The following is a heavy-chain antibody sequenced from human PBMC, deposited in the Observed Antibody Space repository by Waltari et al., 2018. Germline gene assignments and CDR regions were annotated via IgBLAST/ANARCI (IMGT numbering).Heavy chain of an antibody. CDR1: GYTFTDYY. Sequence: QVQLVQSGAEVKKPGASVTVSCKASGYTFTDYYFHWVRQAPGQGLEWRGWINPNSGDTAYEQKFQGRVTITRDTSINTAYMELRGLTSDDTAVYYCARVRAGGAYYVYWGQGTLVTVSS. CDR2: INPNSGDT. CDR3: ARVRAGGAYYVY. V-gene: IGHV1-2*02. D-gene: IGHD1-26*01. J-gene: IGHJ4*02.